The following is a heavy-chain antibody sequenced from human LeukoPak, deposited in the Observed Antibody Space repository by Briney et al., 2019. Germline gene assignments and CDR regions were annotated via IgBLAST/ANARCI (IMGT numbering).Heavy chain of an antibody. CDR2: IQQDGSEK. CDR3: ARELGSYSSSSQGDY. J-gene: IGHJ4*02. D-gene: IGHD6-6*01. Sequence: GGSLRLSCAASGFSFSTYWMSWVRQAPGKGLEWVANIQQDGSEKYYVDSVKGRFTISRDNAKNSLYLQMNSLRAEDTAVYYCARELGSYSSSSQGDYWGQGTLVTVSS. V-gene: IGHV3-7*01. CDR1: GFSFSTYW.